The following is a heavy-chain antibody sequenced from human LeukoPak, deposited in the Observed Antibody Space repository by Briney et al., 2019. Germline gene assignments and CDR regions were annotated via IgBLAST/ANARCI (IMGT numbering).Heavy chain of an antibody. V-gene: IGHV4-4*07. Sequence: SETLSLTCTVSGGSISSYYWSWIRQAAGKGLEWIGRIYTSGSTYYNPSLKSRVTISVDTSKNQFSLKLSSVTAADTAVYYCARSRESSHYYDSSGYYSPGAFDIWGQGTMVTVSS. CDR3: ARSRESSHYYDSSGYYSPGAFDI. CDR1: GGSISSYY. J-gene: IGHJ3*02. D-gene: IGHD3-22*01. CDR2: IYTSGST.